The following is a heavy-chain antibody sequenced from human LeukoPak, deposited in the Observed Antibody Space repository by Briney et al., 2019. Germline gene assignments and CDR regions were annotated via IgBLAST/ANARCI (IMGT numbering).Heavy chain of an antibody. D-gene: IGHD6-13*01. CDR1: GGSISSSSYY. Sequence: PSETLSLTCTVSGGSISSSSYYWGWIRQPPGKGLEWIGSIYYSGSTYYNPSLKSRVTISVDTSKNQFSLKLSSVTAADTAVYYCARDGRSIAAAVRRNTAAFDIWGQGTMVTVSS. V-gene: IGHV4-39*07. CDR3: ARDGRSIAAAVRRNTAAFDI. J-gene: IGHJ3*02. CDR2: IYYSGST.